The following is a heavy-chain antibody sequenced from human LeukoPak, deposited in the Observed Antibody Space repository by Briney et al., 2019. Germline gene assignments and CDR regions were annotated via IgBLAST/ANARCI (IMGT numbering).Heavy chain of an antibody. V-gene: IGHV4-59*01. J-gene: IGHJ4*02. CDR2: ISDSGST. CDR1: GDSIINYY. D-gene: IGHD3-22*01. CDR3: ARQAYDSIGFYDY. Sequence: SETLSLTCTVSGDSIINYYWNWIRQPPGKGLEWIGYISDSGSTNYNPSLMSRVTISVDTSKNQFSLKLNSVTAADTAVSYCARQAYDSIGFYDYWGQGTLVTVSS.